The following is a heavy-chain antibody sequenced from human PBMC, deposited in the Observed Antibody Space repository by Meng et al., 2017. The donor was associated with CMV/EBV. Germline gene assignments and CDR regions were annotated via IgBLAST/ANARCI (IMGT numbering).Heavy chain of an antibody. CDR1: GFTFDDYG. D-gene: IGHD3-22*01. CDR2: INWNGGST. V-gene: IGHV3-20*04. Sequence: GESLKISCAASGFTFDDYGMSWVRQAPGKGLEWVSGINWNGGSTGYADSVKGRFTISRDNAKNSLYLQMNSLRAEDTALYYCERWSSGPPDYWGQGTLVTVSS. J-gene: IGHJ4*02. CDR3: ERWSSGPPDY.